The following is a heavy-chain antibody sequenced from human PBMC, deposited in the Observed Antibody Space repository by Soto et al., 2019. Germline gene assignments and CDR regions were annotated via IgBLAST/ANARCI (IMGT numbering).Heavy chain of an antibody. J-gene: IGHJ4*02. CDR3: AKALGELSPESYDY. CDR2: ISYDGSDQ. D-gene: IGHD3-16*02. Sequence: QVQLVESGGGVVQPGRSLRLSCVASGFTFSYYGMHWVRQAPGKGLEWVAMISYDGSDQYYADSVRGRFTISRDNSKNTLNLQMNSLRGDDTAVYYCAKALGELSPESYDYWGQGTPITVSS. V-gene: IGHV3-30*18. CDR1: GFTFSYYG.